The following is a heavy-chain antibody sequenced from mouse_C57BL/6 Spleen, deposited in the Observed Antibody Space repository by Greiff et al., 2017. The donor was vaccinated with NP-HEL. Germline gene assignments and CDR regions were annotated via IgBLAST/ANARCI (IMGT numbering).Heavy chain of an antibody. Sequence: QVQLQQPGAELVKPGASVKLSCKASGYTFTSYWMHWVKQRPGQGLEWIGMIHPNSGSTNYNEKFKSKATLTVDKSSSTAYMQLSSLTSEDSAVYYCARSRDPYWYFDVWGTGTTVTVSS. J-gene: IGHJ1*03. V-gene: IGHV1-64*01. CDR2: IHPNSGST. CDR1: GYTFTSYW. CDR3: ARSRDPYWYFDV.